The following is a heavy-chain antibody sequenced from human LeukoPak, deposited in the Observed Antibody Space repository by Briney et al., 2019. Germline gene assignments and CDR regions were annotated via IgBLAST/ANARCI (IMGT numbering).Heavy chain of an antibody. Sequence: EGSLRLSCAASGFTFSNYAMNWVRQAPGKGLEWVSSITGSGGSTYHADSVKGRFTISGDSSKNTLYLQMNSLRAEDTAVYYCAKGLLVDPGWGQGTLVTVSS. J-gene: IGHJ4*02. V-gene: IGHV3-23*01. CDR2: ITGSGGST. CDR3: AKGLLVDPG. D-gene: IGHD2-8*01. CDR1: GFTFSNYA.